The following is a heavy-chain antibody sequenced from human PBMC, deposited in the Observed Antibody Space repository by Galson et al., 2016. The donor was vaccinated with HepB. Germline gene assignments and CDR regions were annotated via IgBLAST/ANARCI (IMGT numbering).Heavy chain of an antibody. J-gene: IGHJ6*02. Sequence: SVKVSCKASGYTFINYNMHRVRQAPGQRLEWMGWINIGDDNTKYSQKFQGRVTITRDSSARTVYMELSSLRSEDTAVYYCAREYSGYAGSRYYSGMDVWGQGITVTVSS. V-gene: IGHV1-3*04. CDR2: INIGDDNT. CDR3: AREYSGYAGSRYYSGMDV. CDR1: GYTFINYN. D-gene: IGHD5-12*01.